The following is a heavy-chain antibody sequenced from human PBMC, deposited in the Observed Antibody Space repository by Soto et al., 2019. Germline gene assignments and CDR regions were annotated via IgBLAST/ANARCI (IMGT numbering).Heavy chain of an antibody. V-gene: IGHV3-15*07. CDR1: GFSFSNAW. CDR3: TTGSVEGV. J-gene: IGHJ6*02. CDR2: IKRKIDGEKT. Sequence: EVQLVESGGGLVKPGGSLRLSCADSGFSFSNAWMNWVRQAPGKGLEWVGRIKRKIDGEKTDYAAPVKGRFTISRDDSKNTLSLQMNRLKADDTAVYYCTTGSVEGVWGQGTTVTVSS.